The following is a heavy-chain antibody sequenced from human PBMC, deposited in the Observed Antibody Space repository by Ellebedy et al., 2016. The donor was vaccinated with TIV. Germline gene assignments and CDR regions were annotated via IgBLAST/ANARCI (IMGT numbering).Heavy chain of an antibody. Sequence: AASVKVSCKASGYTFTSYYMHWVRQAPGQGLEWMGRINLSDGSTSYAQKFQGRVTMTRDTSTSTVYMELSSLRSEETAVYSCARGSVYDSSGYYYGGRSDAWGQGSLVTVSS. CDR2: INLSDGST. J-gene: IGHJ5*02. CDR3: ARGSVYDSSGYYYGGRSDA. V-gene: IGHV1-46*01. D-gene: IGHD3-22*01. CDR1: GYTFTSYY.